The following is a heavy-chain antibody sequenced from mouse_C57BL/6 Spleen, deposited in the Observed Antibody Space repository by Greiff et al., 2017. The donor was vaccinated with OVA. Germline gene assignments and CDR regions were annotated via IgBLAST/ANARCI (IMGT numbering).Heavy chain of an antibody. CDR3: ARSMVTTFDYYAMDY. CDR2: IYPGDGDT. CDR1: GYAFSSSW. D-gene: IGHD2-1*01. Sequence: VQLQQSGPELVKPGASVKISCKASGYAFSSSWMNWVKQRPGKGLEWIGRIYPGDGDTNYNGKFKGKATLTADKSSSTAYMQLSSLTSEDSAVYFCARSMVTTFDYYAMDYWGKEPQSPSPQ. V-gene: IGHV1-82*01. J-gene: IGHJ4*01.